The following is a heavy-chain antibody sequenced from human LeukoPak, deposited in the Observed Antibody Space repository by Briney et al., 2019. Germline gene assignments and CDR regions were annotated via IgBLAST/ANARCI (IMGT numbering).Heavy chain of an antibody. J-gene: IGHJ5*02. CDR2: IIAIFGTA. CDR1: GGTXSSYA. D-gene: IGHD4-17*01. V-gene: IGHV1-69*01. Sequence: SSVKVSCKASGGTXSSYAISWVRQAPGQGLEWMGGIIAIFGTANYAQKCQGRVTITADQSTSTAYMELSSLRSEATAVYYCARSIDGDYYNWFDPWGQGTLVTVSA. CDR3: ARSIDGDYYNWFDP.